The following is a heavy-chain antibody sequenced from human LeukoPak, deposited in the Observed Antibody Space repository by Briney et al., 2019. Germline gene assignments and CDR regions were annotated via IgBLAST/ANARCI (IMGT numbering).Heavy chain of an antibody. V-gene: IGHV3-53*01. CDR3: ARASWGYDFAY. D-gene: IGHD7-27*01. CDR1: GFNVSSKY. CDR2: IYSGGTT. J-gene: IGHJ4*02. Sequence: GGSPRLSCAASGFNVSSKYMSWVRQAPGKGLEGVSVIYSGGTTYYADSVKGRFTISRDSSKNTLDLQMNSLRVDDTAVYSCARASWGYDFAYRGQGKPVTVSS.